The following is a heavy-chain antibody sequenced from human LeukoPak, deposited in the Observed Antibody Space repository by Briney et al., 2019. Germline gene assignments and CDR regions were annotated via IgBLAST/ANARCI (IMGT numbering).Heavy chain of an antibody. CDR1: GYTFTSYG. CDR3: ARVLRGAGSANDYGDYLSPFFDY. V-gene: IGHV1-18*01. Sequence: ASVKVSCKASGYTFTSYGISWVQQAPGQGLEWMGWISAYNGNTNYAQKLQGRVTMTTDTSTSTAYMELRSLRSDDTAVYYCARVLRGAGSANDYGDYLSPFFDYWGQGTLVTVSS. D-gene: IGHD4-17*01. CDR2: ISAYNGNT. J-gene: IGHJ4*02.